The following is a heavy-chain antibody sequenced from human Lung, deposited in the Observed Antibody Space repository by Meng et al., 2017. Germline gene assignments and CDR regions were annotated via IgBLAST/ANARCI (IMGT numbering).Heavy chain of an antibody. V-gene: IGHV4-34*01. CDR3: ARGPTTMAHDFDY. J-gene: IGHJ4*02. Sequence: QVQPQQWGAGLLQPSETLSLTFVVSGGSFSDYYWSWIRQPPGKGLEWIGEINHSGSTNYNPSLESRATISVDTSQNNLSLKLSSVTAADSAVYYCARGPTTMAHDFDYWGQGTLVTVSS. CDR2: INHSGST. CDR1: GGSFSDYY. D-gene: IGHD4-11*01.